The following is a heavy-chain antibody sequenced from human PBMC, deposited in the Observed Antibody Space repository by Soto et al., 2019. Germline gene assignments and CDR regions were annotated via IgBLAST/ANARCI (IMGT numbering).Heavy chain of an antibody. CDR2: IVPLLRIT. V-gene: IGHV1-69*08. D-gene: IGHD1-26*01. CDR3: ATDKYGAGRVGVHS. J-gene: IGHJ5*02. Sequence: QVQLVQSGAEVKEPGASLRVSCETSGDTSTIYTITWVRQAPGQGLQWMGRIVPLLRITNYAQEFQGRLTITADSSTSSAHIELTSLTSEDTAVYYCATDKYGAGRVGVHSWGQGTLVIVSS. CDR1: GDTSTIYT.